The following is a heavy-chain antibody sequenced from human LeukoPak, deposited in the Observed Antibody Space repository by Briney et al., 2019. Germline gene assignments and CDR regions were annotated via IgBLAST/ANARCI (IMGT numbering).Heavy chain of an antibody. D-gene: IGHD6-13*01. CDR2: IKQDGSEK. J-gene: IGHJ1*01. V-gene: IGHV3-7*05. Sequence: GGSLRLSCAASGFTFSSYWMSWVRQAPGKGLEWVANIKQDGSEKYYVDSVRGRFTISRDNAKNSLYLQMNSLRAEDTAVYYSSLEGSSWYRYFQHWGQGTLVTVSS. CDR3: SLEGSSWYRYFQH. CDR1: GFTFSSYW.